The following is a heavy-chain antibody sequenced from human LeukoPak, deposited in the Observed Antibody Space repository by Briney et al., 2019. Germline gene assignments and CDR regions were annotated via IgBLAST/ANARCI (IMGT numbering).Heavy chain of an antibody. CDR3: ARGQPPSYYDMDV. CDR1: GFTFSGYG. CDR2: IWSDGSSK. D-gene: IGHD6-13*01. J-gene: IGHJ6*02. V-gene: IGHV3-33*01. Sequence: PGRSLRLSCAASGFTFSGYGMHWVRQAPGKGLGWVAVIWSDGSSKHYADSVKGRFTISRDNSKNTLYLQMNSLRAEDTAVYYCARGQPPSYYDMDVWGQGTTVSVSS.